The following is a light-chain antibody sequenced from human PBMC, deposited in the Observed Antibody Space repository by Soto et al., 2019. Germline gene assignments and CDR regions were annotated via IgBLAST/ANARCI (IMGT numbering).Light chain of an antibody. CDR3: QQYYSTPRT. CDR1: QSVLYSSNNKNY. J-gene: IGKJ1*01. CDR2: WAS. Sequence: DIVMTQSPDSLAVSLGERPTINCKSSQSVLYSSNNKNYLAWYQQQPGQPPKLLIYWASTRESGVPDRFSGSGSGTDFTLTISSLQAEDVAVYYCQQYYSTPRTFGQGTKVDIK. V-gene: IGKV4-1*01.